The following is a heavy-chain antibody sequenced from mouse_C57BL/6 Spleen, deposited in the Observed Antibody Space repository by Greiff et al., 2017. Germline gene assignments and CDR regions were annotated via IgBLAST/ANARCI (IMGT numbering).Heavy chain of an antibody. CDR2: IDPSDNDT. V-gene: IGHV1-50*01. CDR1: GYTFTSYW. D-gene: IGHD3-2*02. J-gene: IGHJ2*01. Sequence: QVQLQQPGAELVKPGASVKLSCKASGYTFTSYWMQWVKQRPGQGLEWIGEIDPSDNDTNYNKKFKGKATLTVDTSSHTAYMQLSSLTAEDSAVYYCARGTAQATYDWGQGTTLTVSS. CDR3: ARGTAQATYD.